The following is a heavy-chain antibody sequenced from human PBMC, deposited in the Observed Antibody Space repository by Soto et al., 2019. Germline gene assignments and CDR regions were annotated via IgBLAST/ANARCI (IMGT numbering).Heavy chain of an antibody. V-gene: IGHV3-64*01. CDR3: ARVGHCSGGSCYSRFAFDI. CDR2: ISSNGGST. CDR1: GFTFSSYA. D-gene: IGHD2-15*01. Sequence: EVQLVESGGGLVQPGGSLRLSCAASGFTFSSYAMHWVRQAPGKGLAYVSAISSNGGSTYYANSVKGRFTISRDNSKNTLYLQMGSLRAEDMAVYYCARVGHCSGGSCYSRFAFDIWGQGTMVTVSS. J-gene: IGHJ3*02.